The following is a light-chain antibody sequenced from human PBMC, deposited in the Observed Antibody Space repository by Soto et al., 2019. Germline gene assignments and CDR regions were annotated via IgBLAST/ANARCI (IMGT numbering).Light chain of an antibody. CDR3: QQYGNSRLT. V-gene: IGKV3-20*01. CDR1: QGASASY. CDR2: GTS. J-gene: IGKJ4*01. Sequence: ELVLTQSPDTLSLSPGERATLSCRASQGASASYLAWYQQKPGQAPRLLIHGTSNRASGIPDRFSGSWSGKDFTTTSRGLEPEDFAVYYCQQYGNSRLTFGGGTKGDIK.